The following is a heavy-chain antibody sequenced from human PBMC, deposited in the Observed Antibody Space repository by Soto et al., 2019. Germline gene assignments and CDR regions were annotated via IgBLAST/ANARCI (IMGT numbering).Heavy chain of an antibody. D-gene: IGHD4-17*01. CDR3: ARVQQGYGDYVDY. Sequence: SETLSLTCTVSGGSISSYYWSWIRQPPGKGLEWIGYIYYSGGTNYNPSLKSRVTISVDTSKNQFSLKLSSVTAADTAVYYCARVQQGYGDYVDYWGQGTLVTVSS. V-gene: IGHV4-59*01. J-gene: IGHJ4*02. CDR2: IYYSGGT. CDR1: GGSISSYY.